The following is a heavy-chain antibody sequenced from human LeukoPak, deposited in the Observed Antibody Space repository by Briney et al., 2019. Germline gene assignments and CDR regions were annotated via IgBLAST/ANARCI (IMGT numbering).Heavy chain of an antibody. J-gene: IGHJ4*02. CDR1: GYTFTGYY. D-gene: IGHD2-2*03. CDR2: INPNSGGT. CDR3: AREGEGGYCSSTSCYGLAP. Sequence: WASVKVSCKASGYTFTGYYMHWVRQAPGQGLEWMGWINPNSGGTNYAQKLQGRVTMTRDTSISTAYMELSRLRSDDTAVYYCAREGEGGYCSSTSCYGLAPWGQGTLVTVSS. V-gene: IGHV1-2*02.